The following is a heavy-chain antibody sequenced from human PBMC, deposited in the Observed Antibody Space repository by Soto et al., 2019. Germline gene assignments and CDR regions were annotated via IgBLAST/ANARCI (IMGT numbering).Heavy chain of an antibody. D-gene: IGHD2-15*01. CDR1: GFTFSSYG. CDR3: AKNRRVVAATATYYYYYYGMDV. Sequence: GGSLRLSCAASGFTFSSYGMHWVRQAPGKGLKWVAVISYDGSNKYYADSVKGRFTISRDNSKNTLYLQMNSLRAEDTAVYYCAKNRRVVAATATYYYYYYGMDVWGQGTTVTVSS. V-gene: IGHV3-30*18. CDR2: ISYDGSNK. J-gene: IGHJ6*02.